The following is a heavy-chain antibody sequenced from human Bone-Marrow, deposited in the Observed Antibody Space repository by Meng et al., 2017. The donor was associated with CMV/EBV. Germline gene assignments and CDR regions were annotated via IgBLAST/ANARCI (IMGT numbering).Heavy chain of an antibody. D-gene: IGHD5-24*01. Sequence: ASVKVSCKTSGYTFTSYGIRWVRQAPGQGLEWVGWISVYNGNTNDVQSLQGRVTMTTDTSTSKAYMEMRSLRSDDTAVYYCARSGDGYRFGYYGMDVWGQGTTVTVSS. CDR3: ARSGDGYRFGYYGMDV. CDR1: GYTFTSYG. V-gene: IGHV1-18*01. CDR2: ISVYNGNT. J-gene: IGHJ6*02.